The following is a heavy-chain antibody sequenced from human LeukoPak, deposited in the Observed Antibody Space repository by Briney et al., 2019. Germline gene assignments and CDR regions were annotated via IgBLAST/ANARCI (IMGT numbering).Heavy chain of an antibody. Sequence: GASVKVSCKASGGTFSSYAISWVRQAPGQGLEWMGRIIPIFGTANYAQKFQGRVTITTDESTSTAYMELSSLRSEDTAVYYCARGAVYYDSSGYSGDYWGQGTLVTVSS. CDR1: GGTFSSYA. CDR2: IIPIFGTA. V-gene: IGHV1-69*05. J-gene: IGHJ4*02. CDR3: ARGAVYYDSSGYSGDY. D-gene: IGHD3-22*01.